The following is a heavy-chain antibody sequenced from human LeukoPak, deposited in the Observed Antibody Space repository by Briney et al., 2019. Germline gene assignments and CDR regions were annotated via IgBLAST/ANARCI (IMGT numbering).Heavy chain of an antibody. D-gene: IGHD3-10*01. Sequence: SETLSLTCAVYGGSLSGYYWSWIRQPPGKGLEWIGEINHSGSTNYNPSLKSRVTISVDTSKNQFSLKLSSVTAADTAVYYCARGPGVRKRRLQYYMDVWGKGTTVTVSS. J-gene: IGHJ6*03. CDR3: ARGPGVRKRRLQYYMDV. CDR1: GGSLSGYY. CDR2: INHSGST. V-gene: IGHV4-34*01.